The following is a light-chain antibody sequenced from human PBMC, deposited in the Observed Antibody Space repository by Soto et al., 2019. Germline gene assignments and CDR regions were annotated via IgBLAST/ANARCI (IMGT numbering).Light chain of an antibody. J-gene: IGKJ1*01. CDR1: QSISSN. V-gene: IGKV3-15*01. Sequence: IVITQSPATLSVSPGERATLSCRASQSISSNLVWYQQKAGRAPSLLIYGASTRATGIPARLSGSGSGTEFTLTISSLQSEDFAVYDCQQYDNWPTFGQGTKVDIK. CDR2: GAS. CDR3: QQYDNWPT.